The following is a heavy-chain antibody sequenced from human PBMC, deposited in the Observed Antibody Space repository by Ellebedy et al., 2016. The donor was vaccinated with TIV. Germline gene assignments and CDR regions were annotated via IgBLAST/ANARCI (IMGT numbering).Heavy chain of an antibody. CDR2: ITKNGGDT. D-gene: IGHD3-10*01. J-gene: IGHJ4*02. Sequence: GGSLRLXXAASGITFSGYDMTWVRQAPGKGLEWVSSITKNGGDTNYADSMKGRFTISRDNSKNTLYLQMNSLRAEDTAIYYCTNYFGSGSTSDYWGQGTLVTVSS. CDR3: TNYFGSGSTSDY. CDR1: GITFSGYD. V-gene: IGHV3-23*01.